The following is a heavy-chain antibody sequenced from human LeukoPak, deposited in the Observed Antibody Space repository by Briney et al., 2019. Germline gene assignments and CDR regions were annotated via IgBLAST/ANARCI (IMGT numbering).Heavy chain of an antibody. CDR2: ISAYNGNT. Sequence: APVKVSCKASGYTFTSYGISWVRQAPGQGLEWMGWISAYNGNTNYAQKLQGRVTMTTDTSTSTAYVELRSLRSDDTAVYYCARARITGTILRLFQIADWFDPWGQGTLVTVSS. D-gene: IGHD1-7*01. CDR1: GYTFTSYG. CDR3: ARARITGTILRLFQIADWFDP. V-gene: IGHV1-18*01. J-gene: IGHJ5*02.